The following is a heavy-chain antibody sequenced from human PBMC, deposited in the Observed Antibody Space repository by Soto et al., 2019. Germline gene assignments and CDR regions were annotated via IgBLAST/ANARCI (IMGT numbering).Heavy chain of an antibody. CDR1: GGTFSSYA. CDR2: IIPIFGTA. Sequence: GASVKVSCKASGGTFSSYAISWVRQAPGQGLEWMGGIIPIFGTANYAQKFQGRVTITADESTSTAYMELSSLRSEDTAVYYCARDYYDSSGTTHFDYWGQGTLVTVSS. V-gene: IGHV1-69*13. CDR3: ARDYYDSSGTTHFDY. J-gene: IGHJ4*02. D-gene: IGHD3-22*01.